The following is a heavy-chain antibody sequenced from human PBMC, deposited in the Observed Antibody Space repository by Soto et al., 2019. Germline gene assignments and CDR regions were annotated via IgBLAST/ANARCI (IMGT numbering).Heavy chain of an antibody. CDR1: GFVFSSHN. CDR2: ITGSSSYI. Sequence: DVQLVESGGGLVKPGGSLRLSCAASGFVFSSHNMNWVRQAPGKGLEWVSSITGSSSYIFYADSVKGRFTISRDNAKNTVYLPVTSLRAEDTGVYYCARLVASETGYGMDVWGQGTTVTVSS. V-gene: IGHV3-21*06. CDR3: ARLVASETGYGMDV. J-gene: IGHJ6*02. D-gene: IGHD3-9*01.